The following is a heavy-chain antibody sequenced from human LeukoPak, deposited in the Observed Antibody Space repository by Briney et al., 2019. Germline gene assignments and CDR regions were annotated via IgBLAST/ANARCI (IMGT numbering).Heavy chain of an antibody. D-gene: IGHD3-22*01. CDR3: ARARLSGYLSD. V-gene: IGHV4-61*02. CDR2: IYTSGST. Sequence: PSQTLSLTCTVSGGSISSGSYYWSWIRQPAGKGLEWIGRIYTSGSTNYNPSLKSRVTISVDTSKNQFSLKLSSVTAADTAVYYCARARLSGYLSDWGQGTLVTVSS. CDR1: GGSISSGSYY. J-gene: IGHJ4*02.